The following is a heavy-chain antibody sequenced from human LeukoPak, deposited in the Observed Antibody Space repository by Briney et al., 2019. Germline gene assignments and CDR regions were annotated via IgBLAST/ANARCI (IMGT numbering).Heavy chain of an antibody. CDR1: GGSISSYY. CDR2: IYYTGST. CDR3: ARRRVGAISSYNWFDP. Sequence: SETLSLTCTVSGGSISSYYWSWIRQPPGKGLEWIGYIYYTGSTNYNPSLKSRVTISVDTSKNQFSQKLNSVTAADTAVYYCARRRVGAISSYNWFDPWGQGTLVTVSS. V-gene: IGHV4-59*08. J-gene: IGHJ5*02. D-gene: IGHD1-26*01.